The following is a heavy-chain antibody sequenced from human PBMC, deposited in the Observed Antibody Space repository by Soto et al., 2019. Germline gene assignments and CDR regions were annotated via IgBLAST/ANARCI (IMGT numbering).Heavy chain of an antibody. V-gene: IGHV1-2*02. D-gene: IGHD3-3*01. CDR2: INPATGAA. CDR3: ARGGGVGVAGSAAFDM. J-gene: IGHJ3*02. CDR1: GYPVTAYY. Sequence: QLHLVQSGAVVKKPGASVTVSCSASGYPVTAYYMHWERQAPGRGLEWMGGINPATGAAKYTQTFQGRVTMTRVTSTSTGFMELCGLTSEDTAVFSCARGGGVGVAGSAAFDMWGQGTLVTVSS.